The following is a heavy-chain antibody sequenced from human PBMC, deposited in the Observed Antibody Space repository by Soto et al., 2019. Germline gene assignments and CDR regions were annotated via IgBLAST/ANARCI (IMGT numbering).Heavy chain of an antibody. Sequence: QVQLVQSGTEVRKPGASVKVSCKASGFTDYYIHWVRQAPGQGLEWMGWVNPSSGGTNYAQKIQGRVAMNRDKFNSTAYMELSSLQSDDTAVYYCAREGSADYGSYGMDVWGQGTTVTVSS. V-gene: IGHV1-2*02. J-gene: IGHJ6*02. D-gene: IGHD4-17*01. CDR2: VNPSSGGT. CDR1: GFTDYY. CDR3: AREGSADYGSYGMDV.